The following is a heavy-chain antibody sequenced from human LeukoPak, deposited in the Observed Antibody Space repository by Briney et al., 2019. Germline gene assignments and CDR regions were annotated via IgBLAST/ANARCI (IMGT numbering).Heavy chain of an antibody. J-gene: IGHJ4*01. V-gene: IGHV3-23*01. D-gene: IGHD3-22*01. CDR3: ATSIYRRGGYYDSSGYYPHYYFDY. CDR2: ISGSGGST. Sequence: GGSLRLSCAASGFTSSSYAMSWVRQAPGKALEWVSAISGSGGSTYYADSVKGRFTIPRDNSKNTLYLQMNSLRAEDTAVYYCATSIYRRGGYYDSSGYYPHYYFDYWGHGTLVTVSS. CDR1: GFTSSSYA.